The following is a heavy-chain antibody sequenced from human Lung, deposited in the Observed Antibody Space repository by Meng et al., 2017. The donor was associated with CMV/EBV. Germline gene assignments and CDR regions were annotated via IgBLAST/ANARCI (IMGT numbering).Heavy chain of an antibody. CDR2: INQDGNEE. J-gene: IGHJ6*02. Sequence: GGSXRPSCAASGFTFSSYWMSWVRQAPGKGLEWVANINQDGNEEYYVDSLKGRFTISRDNAKNSLYLQMTSLRAEDTAVYYCARDGTLSPYYYYYGMDVWXQGTTVTVSS. V-gene: IGHV3-7*01. CDR1: GFTFSSYW. CDR3: ARDGTLSPYYYYYGMDV.